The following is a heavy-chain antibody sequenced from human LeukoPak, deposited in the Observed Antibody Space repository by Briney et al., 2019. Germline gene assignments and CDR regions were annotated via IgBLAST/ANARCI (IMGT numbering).Heavy chain of an antibody. CDR2: ICAYNGNT. CDR3: ARRAGAYSHPYDY. V-gene: IGHV1-18*01. J-gene: IGHJ4*02. D-gene: IGHD4/OR15-4a*01. CDR1: SYTFTNYG. Sequence: GASVKVSCKASSYTFTNYGFTWVRQAPGQGLEWMGWICAYNGNTNYAQKLQGRVTMTTDTSTSTAYMELRSLRSDDTAVYYCARRAGAYSHPYDYWGQGTLVTVSS.